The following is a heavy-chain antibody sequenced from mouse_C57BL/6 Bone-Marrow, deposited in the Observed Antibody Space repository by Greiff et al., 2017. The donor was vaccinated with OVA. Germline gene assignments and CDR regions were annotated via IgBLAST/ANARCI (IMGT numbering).Heavy chain of an antibody. J-gene: IGHJ2*01. CDR1: GYAFSSSW. CDR2: IYPGDGDT. CDR3: AGEDYGSSDGNN. Sequence: VKLMESGPELVKPGASVKLSCKASGYAFSSSWMNWVKQRPGKGLEWIGRIYPGDGDTNYNGKFKGKATLTADKSSSTAYMRLSSLTSEDSAVYFGAGEDYGSSDGNNWGQGTTLTVSS. D-gene: IGHD1-1*01. V-gene: IGHV1-82*01.